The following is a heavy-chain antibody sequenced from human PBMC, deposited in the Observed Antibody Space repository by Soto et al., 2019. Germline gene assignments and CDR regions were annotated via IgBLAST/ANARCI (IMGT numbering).Heavy chain of an antibody. V-gene: IGHV1-3*01. Sequence: QVQLVQSGAEVKKPGASVKVSCKASGYTFTSYAMHWVRQAPAQRLECMGWISAGNGNTKYSQKSQGRVTITRDTSASTAYIELSSLRSEDTAVYYCARGNFITMVRGVIPNWFDPWGQGTLVTVSS. CDR2: ISAGNGNT. CDR1: GYTFTSYA. D-gene: IGHD3-10*01. J-gene: IGHJ5*02. CDR3: ARGNFITMVRGVIPNWFDP.